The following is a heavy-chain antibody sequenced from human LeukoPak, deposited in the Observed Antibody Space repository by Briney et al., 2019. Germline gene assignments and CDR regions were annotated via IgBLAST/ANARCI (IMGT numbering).Heavy chain of an antibody. D-gene: IGHD2-15*01. CDR1: GASISSNNYW. CDR3: ASLGGRDS. V-gene: IGHV4-61*02. J-gene: IGHJ4*02. Sequence: PSQTLSLTCTVSGASISSNNYWWNWIRQPAGKGLEWIGRVYTGSANYNPSLKSRVDISVDTSKNQFSLKLTSVTAADTAVYYCASLGGRDSWGQGTLVTVSS. CDR2: VYTGSA.